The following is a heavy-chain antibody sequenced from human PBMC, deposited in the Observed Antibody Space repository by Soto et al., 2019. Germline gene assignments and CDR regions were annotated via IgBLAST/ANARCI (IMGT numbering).Heavy chain of an antibody. D-gene: IGHD3-22*01. CDR2: INPDSGAT. V-gene: IGHV1-2*02. CDR3: ARGDYETGGYPFPCFDY. Sequence: HEHLVQSGAEVKRPGASLKVSCKASGYSFTGYYIHWVRQAPGQGLEWMGCINPDSGATNYAQNFQSRVTLTSDTSISTASMDLTSLTSDDTAVYYCARGDYETGGYPFPCFDYWGQGTLVIVSS. CDR1: GYSFTGYY. J-gene: IGHJ4*02.